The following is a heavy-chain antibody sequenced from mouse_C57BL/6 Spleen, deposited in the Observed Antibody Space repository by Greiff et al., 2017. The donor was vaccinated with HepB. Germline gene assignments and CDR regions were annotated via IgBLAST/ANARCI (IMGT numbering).Heavy chain of an antibody. CDR3: ARSAPYYFDY. CDR1: GYTFTSYT. Sequence: QVQLQQSGTELARPGASVKMSCKASGYTFTSYTMHWVKQRPGQGLEWIGYINPSSGYTKYNQKFKDKATLTADKSSSTAYMRLSSLTSEDSAVYYCARSAPYYFDYWGQGTTLTVSS. CDR2: INPSSGYT. V-gene: IGHV1-4*01. J-gene: IGHJ2*01.